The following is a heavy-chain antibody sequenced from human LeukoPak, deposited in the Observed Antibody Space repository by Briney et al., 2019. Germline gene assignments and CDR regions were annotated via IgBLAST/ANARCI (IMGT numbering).Heavy chain of an antibody. V-gene: IGHV1-18*01. CDR1: GYTFTSYG. CDR3: ARVEGDCSSTSCYVGYFDY. J-gene: IGHJ4*02. CDR2: ISAYNGNT. D-gene: IGHD2-2*01. Sequence: ASVKVSCKASGYTFTSYGVSWVRQAPGQGLEGMGWISAYNGNTNYAQKLQGRVTMTTDTSTSTAYMELRSLRSDDTAVYYCARVEGDCSSTSCYVGYFDYWGQGTLVTVSS.